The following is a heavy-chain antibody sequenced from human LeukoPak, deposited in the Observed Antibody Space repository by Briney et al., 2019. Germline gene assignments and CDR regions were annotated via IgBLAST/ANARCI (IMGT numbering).Heavy chain of an antibody. D-gene: IGHD5-18*01. J-gene: IGHJ4*02. CDR2: IFGSGGSP. V-gene: IGHV3-23*01. CDR1: GFTFGSHA. CDR3: GKTTVGYSSGQKPAWPVDY. Sequence: GGSLRLSCEASGFTFGSHAMYWVRQAPGKGLEWVAGIFGSGGSPHYADPVKGRFTISRDNSRNTVYLQINSLRAEDTAVYYCGKTTVGYSSGQKPAWPVDYWGQGTPVTVSS.